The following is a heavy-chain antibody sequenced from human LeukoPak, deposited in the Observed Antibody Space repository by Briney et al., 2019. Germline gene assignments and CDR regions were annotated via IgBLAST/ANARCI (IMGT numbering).Heavy chain of an antibody. CDR1: GGSISSGSYY. Sequence: PSQTLSLTCTVSGGSISSGSYYWSWIRQPAGKGLEWIGRTYTSGSTNYNPSLKSRVTISVDTSKNQFSLKLSSVTAAGTAVYYCARDFKNRNWFDPWGQGTLVTVSS. CDR2: TYTSGST. D-gene: IGHD1/OR15-1a*01. V-gene: IGHV4-61*02. CDR3: ARDFKNRNWFDP. J-gene: IGHJ5*02.